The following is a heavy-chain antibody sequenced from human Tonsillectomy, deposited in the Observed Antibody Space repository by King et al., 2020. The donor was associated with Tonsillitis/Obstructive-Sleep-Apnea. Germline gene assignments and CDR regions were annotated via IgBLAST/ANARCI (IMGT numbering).Heavy chain of an antibody. V-gene: IGHV3-53*01. D-gene: IGHD1-1*01. J-gene: IGHJ3*02. CDR3: ARDRTGTTSFHI. CDR1: GFTVGSNY. CDR2: IYSGGST. Sequence: VQLVESGGGLIQPGGSLRLSCAASGFTVGSNYMSWVRQAPGKGLEWVSVIYSGGSTYYADSVKGRFTISRDNSKNTLSLQMNSLRAEDTAVYYCARDRTGTTSFHIWGQGTMVTVSS.